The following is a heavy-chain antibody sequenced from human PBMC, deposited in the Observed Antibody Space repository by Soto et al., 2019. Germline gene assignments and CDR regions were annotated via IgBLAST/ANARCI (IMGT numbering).Heavy chain of an antibody. CDR1: GFTFSSYW. D-gene: IGHD5-18*01. J-gene: IGHJ6*02. CDR2: IKQGGSEK. Sequence: GSLRLSCAASGFTFSSYWMSWVRQAPGKGLEWVANIKQGGSEKYYVDSVKGRFTISRDNAKNSLYLQMNSLRAEDTAVYYCASSGFSLRGYSYGLAPYYGMDVWGQGTTVTVSS. V-gene: IGHV3-7*03. CDR3: ASSGFSLRGYSYGLAPYYGMDV.